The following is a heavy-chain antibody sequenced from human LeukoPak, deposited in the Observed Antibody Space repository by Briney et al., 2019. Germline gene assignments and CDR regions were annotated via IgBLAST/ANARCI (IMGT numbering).Heavy chain of an antibody. CDR2: IWYDGSNE. CDR3: STWAFYHGLDV. D-gene: IGHD2/OR15-2a*01. Sequence: GGSLRLSCAASGFTFSHYGMHWVRQAPGKGLEWVAVIWYDGSNENYADSVKGRFTISRDNGKTSLFLQMDSLTSDDTALYYCSTWAFYHGLDVWGQGATVIVSS. V-gene: IGHV3-33*03. CDR1: GFTFSHYG. J-gene: IGHJ6*02.